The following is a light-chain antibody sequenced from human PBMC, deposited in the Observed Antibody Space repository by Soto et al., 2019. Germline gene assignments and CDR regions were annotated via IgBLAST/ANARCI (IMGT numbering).Light chain of an antibody. Sequence: DIQMTQSPSSLSASVGDRVTITCRASQGIRKHLGWYQQKPGKVPERLIYAASSLHTGVPSRFSGSGSGTEFTLSISCLQPEDFATYYCLQHASYPWTFGLLTQVEI. CDR3: LQHASYPWT. CDR2: AAS. V-gene: IGKV1-17*01. CDR1: QGIRKH. J-gene: IGKJ1*01.